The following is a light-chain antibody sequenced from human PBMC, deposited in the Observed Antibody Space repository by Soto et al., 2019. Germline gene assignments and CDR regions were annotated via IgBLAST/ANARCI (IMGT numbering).Light chain of an antibody. CDR2: AAS. Sequence: EIVLTQSPGTLSLSPGERATLSCRAGQSMSATYIAWNQQKPGQAPRLLIYAASNRATGIPDRFSGRGSGTDFTLTISRLEPEDSAVYYCQQYGSSPRTFGQATFGQGTKVEIK. V-gene: IGKV3-20*01. CDR1: QSMSATY. CDR3: QQYGSSPRTFGQAT. J-gene: IGKJ1*01.